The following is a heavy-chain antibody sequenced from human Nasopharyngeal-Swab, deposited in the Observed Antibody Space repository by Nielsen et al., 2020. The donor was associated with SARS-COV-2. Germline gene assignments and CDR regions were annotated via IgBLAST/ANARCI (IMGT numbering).Heavy chain of an antibody. CDR1: GFTISSYS. D-gene: IGHD3-9*01. J-gene: IGHJ5*02. V-gene: IGHV3-48*02. Sequence: GGSPKVSCAASGFTISSYSMNWDREAPGKGREWVSYISGSSSTIYYADSVKGRFTISRDNAKNSLYLQMNSLRDEYTAVYYCARDGLTYYDILTGYSWFDPWGQGTLVTVSS. CDR2: ISGSSSTI. CDR3: ARDGLTYYDILTGYSWFDP.